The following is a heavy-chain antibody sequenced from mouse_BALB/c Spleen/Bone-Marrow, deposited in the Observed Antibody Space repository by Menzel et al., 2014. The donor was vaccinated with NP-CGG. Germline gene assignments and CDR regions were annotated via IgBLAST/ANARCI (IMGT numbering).Heavy chain of an antibody. D-gene: IGHD2-3*01. Sequence: LVESGAELVKPGASVRLSCKASGYSFTTYWIHWVKQRPGQGLEWIGEVNPSNGRTNYNEKFKSKATLTVDKSSSTAYMQLSSLTSEYSAVYYCARYDGPAWFAYWGQGTLVTVSA. CDR2: VNPSNGRT. CDR1: GYSFTTYW. V-gene: IGHV1S81*02. J-gene: IGHJ3*01. CDR3: ARYDGPAWFAY.